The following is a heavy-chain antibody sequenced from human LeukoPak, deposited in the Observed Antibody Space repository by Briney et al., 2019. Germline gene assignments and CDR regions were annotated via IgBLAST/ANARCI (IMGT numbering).Heavy chain of an antibody. CDR2: ISGSGGST. CDR1: GFTFSSYA. CDR3: AKDPAPSFYRFGELPNGDY. D-gene: IGHD3-10*01. V-gene: IGHV3-23*01. Sequence: GGSLRLSCAASGFTFSSYAMSWVRQAPGKGLEWVSTISGSGGSTYYADSVKGRFTISRDNSKNTLYLQMNSLRAEDTAVYYCAKDPAPSFYRFGELPNGDYWGQGTLVTVSS. J-gene: IGHJ4*02.